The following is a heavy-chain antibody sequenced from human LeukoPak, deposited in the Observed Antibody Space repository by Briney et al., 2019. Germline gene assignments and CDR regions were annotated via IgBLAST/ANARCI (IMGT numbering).Heavy chain of an antibody. CDR3: ARGLGYCSSTSCSENWFDP. CDR1: GFTFSDYY. D-gene: IGHD2-2*01. V-gene: IGHV3-11*01. J-gene: IGHJ5*02. Sequence: GGSLRLSCAASGFTFSDYYMSWVRQAPGKGLEWVSYISSSGSTIYYADSVKGRFTISRDNAKNSLYLQMNSLRAEDTAVYYCARGLGYCSSTSCSENWFDPWGQGTLVTVSS. CDR2: ISSSGSTI.